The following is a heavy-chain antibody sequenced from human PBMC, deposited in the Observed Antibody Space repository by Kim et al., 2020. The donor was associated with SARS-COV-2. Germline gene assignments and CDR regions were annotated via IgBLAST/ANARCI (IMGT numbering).Heavy chain of an antibody. CDR1: GFTFSSYW. Sequence: GGSLRLSCAASGFTFSSYWMHWVRQAPGKGLVWVSRIKSDGSSTSSADFVKGRCTISRDNAKNTLYLQMNSLRAEHTAVYYCAKGMCGQNRYFYYYGVDVWRQGTTVTVSS. J-gene: IGHJ6*02. CDR3: AKGMCGQNRYFYYYGVDV. CDR2: IKSDGSST. D-gene: IGHD2-21*01. V-gene: IGHV3-74*01.